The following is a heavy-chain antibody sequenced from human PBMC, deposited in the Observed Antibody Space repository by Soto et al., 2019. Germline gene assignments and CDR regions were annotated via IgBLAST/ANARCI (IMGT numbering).Heavy chain of an antibody. V-gene: IGHV4-31*03. D-gene: IGHD6-6*01. J-gene: IGHJ6*02. CDR2: IYYSGST. CDR1: GGSISSGGYF. CDR3: ARGGAAPYYYYGMDV. Sequence: QVQLQESGPGLVKPSQTLSLTCTVSGGSISSGGYFWSWIRQHPGKGLEWIGFIYYSGSTYYNPSLKSRFTISVDSSKTQFSLKLSSVTAADTAVYYCARGGAAPYYYYGMDVWGQGTTVTVSS.